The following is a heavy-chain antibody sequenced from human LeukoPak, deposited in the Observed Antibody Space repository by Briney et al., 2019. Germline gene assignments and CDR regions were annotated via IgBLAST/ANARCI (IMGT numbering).Heavy chain of an antibody. CDR2: INHSGST. V-gene: IGHV4-34*01. Sequence: SETLSLTCAVYGGSFSGYYWSWIRQPPGKGLEWIGEINHSGSTNYNPSLKSRVIISVDTSKNQFSLKLSSVTAADTAVYYCARLPPIAATFDYWGQGTLVTVSS. J-gene: IGHJ4*02. CDR1: GGSFSGYY. D-gene: IGHD2-15*01. CDR3: ARLPPIAATFDY.